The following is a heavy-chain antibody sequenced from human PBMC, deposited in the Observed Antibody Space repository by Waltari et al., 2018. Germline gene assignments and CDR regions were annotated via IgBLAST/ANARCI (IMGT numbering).Heavy chain of an antibody. CDR2: IRSHSYGATG. Sequence: EVRLVESGGGLIQPGRSLRLSCTVSGFNFGDYAMTWVRQAPGRGLEWLGFIRSHSYGATGEYAASVKGRFTFSRDDSNGVAYLQMNSLKAEDSAVYFLPHDSTPLRDYWGQGTLVTVSS. J-gene: IGHJ4*02. D-gene: IGHD2-15*01. CDR3: PHDSTPLRDY. V-gene: IGHV3-49*04. CDR1: GFNFGDYA.